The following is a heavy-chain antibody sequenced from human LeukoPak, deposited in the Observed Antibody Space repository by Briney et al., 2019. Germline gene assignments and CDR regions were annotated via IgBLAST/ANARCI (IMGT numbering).Heavy chain of an antibody. CDR3: ARGHGSYYYYMDV. CDR1: GGTFSSYA. D-gene: IGHD3-10*01. CDR2: INPNSGVT. J-gene: IGHJ6*03. V-gene: IGHV1-2*02. Sequence: GASVKVSCKASGGTFSSYAISWVRQAPGQGLEWLGWINPNSGVTDYAQKFQGRVTMTRDTSTSTAYMELSRLRSDDTAVYHCARGHGSYYYYMDVWGKGTTVTVSS.